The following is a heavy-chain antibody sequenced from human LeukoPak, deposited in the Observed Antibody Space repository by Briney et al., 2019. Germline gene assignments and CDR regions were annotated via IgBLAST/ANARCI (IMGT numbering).Heavy chain of an antibody. D-gene: IGHD2-8*02. V-gene: IGHV3-30*18. CDR1: GFTFSSYG. CDR2: ISYDGSNK. J-gene: IGHJ4*02. Sequence: GGSLRLSCAASGFTFSSYGMHWVRQAPGKGLEWVAIISYDGSNKYSAHSVKGRFTISRDNPKNTLYLQMNSLRAEDTAVYYCAKDTSRLVVNAPLDYWGQGTLVTVSS. CDR3: AKDTSRLVVNAPLDY.